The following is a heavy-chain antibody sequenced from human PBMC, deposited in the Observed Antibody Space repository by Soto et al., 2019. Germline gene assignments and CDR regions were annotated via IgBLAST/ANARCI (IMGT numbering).Heavy chain of an antibody. J-gene: IGHJ6*02. Sequence: QVQLVQSGAEVKKPGASVKVSCKASGYTFTGYYMHWVRQAPGQGLEWMGGIIPICGTANYAQKFQCRVTITADESTSTAYMELSSLRSEDTAVYYCAREADYGSGSYYNKCYYYYYGMDVWGQGTTVTVSS. V-gene: IGHV1-69*01. CDR1: GYTFTGYY. CDR2: IIPICGTA. D-gene: IGHD3-10*01. CDR3: AREADYGSGSYYNKCYYYYYGMDV.